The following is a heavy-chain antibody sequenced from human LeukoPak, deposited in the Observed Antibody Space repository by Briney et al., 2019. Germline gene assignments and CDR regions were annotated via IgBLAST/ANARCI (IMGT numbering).Heavy chain of an antibody. D-gene: IGHD6-6*01. V-gene: IGHV4-39*07. Sequence: SETLSLTCTVSGGSISSRTYYWGWIRQPPGKGLVWIGTIYYSGTPYYNPSLKSRVTISLDTSKNQFSLKLSSVTAADTAIYYCARDFSSSSTVYYYYYMDVWGKGTTVTVSS. J-gene: IGHJ6*03. CDR1: GGSISSRTYY. CDR3: ARDFSSSSTVYYYYYMDV. CDR2: IYYSGTP.